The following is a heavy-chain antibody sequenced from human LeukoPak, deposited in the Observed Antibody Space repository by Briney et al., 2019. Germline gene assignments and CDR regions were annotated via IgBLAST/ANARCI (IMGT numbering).Heavy chain of an antibody. CDR1: GFTFSTYW. J-gene: IGHJ4*02. D-gene: IGHD2/OR15-2a*01. CDR2: INQDGSGT. CDR3: VTYAPYSTTTTCYGGHEY. V-gene: IGHV3-7*03. Sequence: GGSLRLSCAASGFTFSTYWMSWVRQAPGKGLEWAGNINQDGSGTYFVDSMRGRFSISRDNARNSVYLQVNSLRVEDTAMYYCVTYAPYSTTTTCYGGHEYCGQGTLVTVSS.